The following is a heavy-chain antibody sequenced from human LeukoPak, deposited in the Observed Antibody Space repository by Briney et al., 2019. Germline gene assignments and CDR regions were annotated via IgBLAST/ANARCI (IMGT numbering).Heavy chain of an antibody. CDR3: ARDPTLDV. CDR2: MSSDGNAM. J-gene: IGHJ6*02. V-gene: IGHV3-30-3*01. Sequence: GGSLRLSCAASGFTFTAYLIHWVRQAPGKGLEWVAVMSSDGNAMFYADSVKGRFTISRDNAKNSLYLQMNSLRAEDTAVYYCARDPTLDVWGQGTTVTVSS. CDR1: GFTFTAYL.